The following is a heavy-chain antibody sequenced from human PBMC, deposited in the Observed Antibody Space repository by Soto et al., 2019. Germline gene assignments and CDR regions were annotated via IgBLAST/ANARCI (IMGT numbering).Heavy chain of an antibody. J-gene: IGHJ4*02. CDR1: GTSVLGANW. CDR2: IHSSGNT. D-gene: IGHD3-22*01. Sequence: QVHLQESGPGLVNPLETLSLTCTVSGTSVLGANWWGWVRQPPVKGLECIGEIHSSGNTYYNPSLKSRLTISGDMSKNEFALQLTSVTAADTAVYYFARTVTYSSGTHWGQGTRVGGSS. CDR3: ARTVTYSSGTH. V-gene: IGHV4-4*02.